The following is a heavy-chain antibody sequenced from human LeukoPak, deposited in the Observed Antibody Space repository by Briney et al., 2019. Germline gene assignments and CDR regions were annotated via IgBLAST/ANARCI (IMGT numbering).Heavy chain of an antibody. CDR2: IYYSGST. Sequence: SETLSLTCAVYGGSFSSYYWSWIRQPPGKGLEWIGYIYYSGSTNYNPSLKSRVTISVDTSKNQFSLKLSSVTAADTAVYYCARGDAYGSGTHFDYWGQGTLVTVSS. V-gene: IGHV4-59*01. J-gene: IGHJ4*02. CDR1: GGSFSSYY. CDR3: ARGDAYGSGTHFDY. D-gene: IGHD3-10*01.